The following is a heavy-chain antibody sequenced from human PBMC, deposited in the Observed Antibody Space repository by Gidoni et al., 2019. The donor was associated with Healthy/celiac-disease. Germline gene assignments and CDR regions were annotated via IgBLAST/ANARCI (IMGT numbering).Heavy chain of an antibody. V-gene: IGHV3-23*01. D-gene: IGHD6-19*01. CDR2: ISGSGGST. CDR1: GFTFSRYA. J-gene: IGHJ4*02. CDR3: AKRRYSSGWL. Sequence: EVQLLESGGGLVQPGGSTRPSGAASGFTFSRYAMSWVRQAPGKGLELVSAISGSGGSTYYADSVKGRFTISRDNSKNTLYLQMNSLRAEDTAVYYCAKRRYSSGWLWGQGTLVTVSS.